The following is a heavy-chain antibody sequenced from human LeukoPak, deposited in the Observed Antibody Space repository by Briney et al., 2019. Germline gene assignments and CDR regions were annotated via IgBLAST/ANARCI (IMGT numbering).Heavy chain of an antibody. CDR2: IHYSGST. CDR1: GGSISSSSYY. D-gene: IGHD3-10*01. Sequence: SETLSLTCTVSGGSISSSSYYWGWIRQSPGKGLEWIGHIHYSGSTYYHPSLKSRVTISVDTSKNQFSLKLSSVTAADAAVYYCASNDHYYGSGSYYNGDYWGQGTLVTVSS. CDR3: ASNDHYYGSGSYYNGDY. V-gene: IGHV4-39*01. J-gene: IGHJ4*02.